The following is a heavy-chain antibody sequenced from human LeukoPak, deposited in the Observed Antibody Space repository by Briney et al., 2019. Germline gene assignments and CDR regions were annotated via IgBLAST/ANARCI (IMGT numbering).Heavy chain of an antibody. CDR2: VYYSGST. Sequence: SETPSLTCTVSGGSISSGGYYWSWIRQHPGKGLEWIGYVYYSGSTYYNPSLKSRVTISVDTSKNQFSLKLSSVTAADTAVYYCARGGEIWLHFDYWGQGTLVTVSS. CDR3: ARGGEIWLHFDY. CDR1: GGSISSGGYY. V-gene: IGHV4-31*03. D-gene: IGHD5-18*01. J-gene: IGHJ4*02.